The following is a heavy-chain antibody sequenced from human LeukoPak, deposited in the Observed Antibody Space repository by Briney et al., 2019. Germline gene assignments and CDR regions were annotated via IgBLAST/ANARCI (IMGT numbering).Heavy chain of an antibody. D-gene: IGHD6-19*01. J-gene: IGHJ6*02. CDR3: AKDGPVAGTGEVYYYYYGMDV. CDR2: ISGSGGST. Sequence: GGSLRLSCAASGFTFSSYAMSRVRQAPGKGLEWVSAISGSGGSTYYADSVKGRFTISRDNSKNTLYLQMNSLRAEDTAVYYCAKDGPVAGTGEVYYYYYGMDVWGQGTTVTVSS. V-gene: IGHV3-23*01. CDR1: GFTFSSYA.